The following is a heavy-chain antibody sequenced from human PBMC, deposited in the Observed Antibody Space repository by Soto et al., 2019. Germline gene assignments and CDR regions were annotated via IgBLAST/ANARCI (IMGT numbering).Heavy chain of an antibody. V-gene: IGHV3-30-3*01. Sequence: QVQLVESGGGVVQPGRSLRLSCAASGFTFSSYAMHWVRQAPGKGLEWVAVISYDGSNKYYADSVKGRFTISRDNSKNTLYLQMNSLRAEDTAVYYCARGGVLYYYDSSGSAQGAFDIWGQGTMVTVSS. D-gene: IGHD3-22*01. CDR1: GFTFSSYA. J-gene: IGHJ3*02. CDR3: ARGGVLYYYDSSGSAQGAFDI. CDR2: ISYDGSNK.